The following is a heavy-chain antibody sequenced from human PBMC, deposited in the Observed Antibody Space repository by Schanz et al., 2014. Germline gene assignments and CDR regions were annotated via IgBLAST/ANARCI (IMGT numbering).Heavy chain of an antibody. CDR2: ISYDGRNK. V-gene: IGHV3-30*14. Sequence: QVQLVESGGGVVQPGRSLRLSCAASGFTFSSYAMHWVRQAPGKGLEWVAVISYDGRNKYYADSVRGRFTISRDRFQNTLYLRMSSLRAEDTAVYYCAREQIMAAAGLVDYWGHGTLVTVSS. CDR1: GFTFSSYA. CDR3: AREQIMAAAGLVDY. D-gene: IGHD6-13*01. J-gene: IGHJ4*01.